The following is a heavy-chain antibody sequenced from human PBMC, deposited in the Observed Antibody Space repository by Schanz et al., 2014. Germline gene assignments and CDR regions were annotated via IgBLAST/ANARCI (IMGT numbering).Heavy chain of an antibody. V-gene: IGHV1-18*04. CDR3: ARNIIATARANDI. Sequence: QVQLVQSGTEVKKPGASVKVSCKASGYTFTSYGVSWVRQAPGQGLEWMGWISTYTGKTNYAQRLQDRVTLTTDTSKGTAEMGIRRLRSEDTAVYYCARNIIATARANDIWGQGTMVTVSS. J-gene: IGHJ3*02. CDR1: GYTFTSYG. CDR2: ISTYTGKT. D-gene: IGHD6-13*01.